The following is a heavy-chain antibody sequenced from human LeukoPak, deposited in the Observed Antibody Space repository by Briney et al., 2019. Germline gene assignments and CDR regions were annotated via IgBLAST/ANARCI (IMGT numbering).Heavy chain of an antibody. D-gene: IGHD2-8*01. CDR2: IYYSGST. CDR1: GGSISSYY. V-gene: IGHV4-59*01. CDR3: ARVTNGIAFDY. Sequence: SETLSLTCTVSGGSISSYYWSWIRQPPGKGREWIGHIYYSGSTNYNPSLKSRVTISVDTSKNQFSLKLSSVTAADTAVYYCARVTNGIAFDYWGQGTLVTVSS. J-gene: IGHJ4*02.